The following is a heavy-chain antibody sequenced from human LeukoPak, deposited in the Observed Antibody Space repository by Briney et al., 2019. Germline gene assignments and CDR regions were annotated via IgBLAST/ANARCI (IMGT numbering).Heavy chain of an antibody. CDR2: INPSGST. V-gene: IGHV4-34*01. J-gene: IGHJ6*03. CDR3: ARGRHDITMIVVVMTSVSYYLDV. Sequence: SETLSLTCEVSGASLSGYHWTWIRQSPGKGLEWIGDINPSGSTYYNPSLKSRLTISVDTSKNQFSLKLRSVTAADTAVYYCARGRHDITMIVVVMTSVSYYLDVWGKGTTVTVS. CDR1: GASLSGYH. D-gene: IGHD3-22*01.